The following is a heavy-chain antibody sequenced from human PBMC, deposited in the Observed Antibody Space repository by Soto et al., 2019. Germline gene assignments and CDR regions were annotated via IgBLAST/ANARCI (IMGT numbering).Heavy chain of an antibody. CDR2: ISAYNGNT. J-gene: IGHJ6*03. CDR1: GYTFTSYG. V-gene: IGHV1-18*01. CDR3: ARDSRYWSGGSCYLYYYYMDV. D-gene: IGHD2-15*01. Sequence: QVQLVQSGAEVKKPGASVKVSCKASGYTFTSYGISWVRQAPGQGLEWMGWISAYNGNTNYAQKLQGRVTMTTDTSPSTAYMELRSLRSDDTAVYYCARDSRYWSGGSCYLYYYYMDVWGKGTTVTVSS.